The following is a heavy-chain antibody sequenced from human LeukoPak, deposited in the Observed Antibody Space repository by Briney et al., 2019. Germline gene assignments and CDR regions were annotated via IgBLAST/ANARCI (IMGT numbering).Heavy chain of an antibody. CDR3: ARGVGYCSGGSCSVPEF. V-gene: IGHV4-34*01. CDR1: GGSFSGYY. Sequence: PSETLSLTCAVYGGSFSGYYWSWIRQPPGKGLEWIGEINHSGSTNYNPSLKSRVTISVDTSKNQFSLKLSSVTAADTAVYYCARGVGYCSGGSCSVPEFWGQGTLVTVSS. D-gene: IGHD2-15*01. J-gene: IGHJ4*02. CDR2: INHSGST.